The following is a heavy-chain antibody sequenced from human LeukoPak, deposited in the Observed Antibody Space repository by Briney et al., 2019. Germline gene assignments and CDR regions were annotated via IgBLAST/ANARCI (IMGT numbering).Heavy chain of an antibody. CDR2: ISGSGSGGST. CDR1: GFTFSSSA. D-gene: IGHD3-22*01. V-gene: IGHV3-23*01. J-gene: IGHJ4*02. CDR3: ARGDYYDSSGYLIDY. Sequence: GGSLRLSCAASGFTFSSSAMSWVRQAPGKGLEWVSNISGSGSGGSTYYADSVKGRFTISRDNSKNTLYLQMNSLRAEDTAVYYCARGDYYDSSGYLIDYWGQGTLVTVSS.